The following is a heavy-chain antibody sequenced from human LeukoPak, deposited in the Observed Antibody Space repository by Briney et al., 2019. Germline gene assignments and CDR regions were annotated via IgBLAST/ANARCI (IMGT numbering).Heavy chain of an antibody. CDR3: ARAFKGSPYYFDY. V-gene: IGHV4-30-4*01. Sequence: SETLSLTCTVSGGSISSGDYYWSWIRQPPGKGLEWIGYIYYSGSTYYNPSLKSRVTISVDTSKNQFSLKLSSVTAADTAVYYCARAFKGSPYYFDYWGQGTLVTVSS. CDR1: GGSISSGDYY. J-gene: IGHJ4*02. D-gene: IGHD2-15*01. CDR2: IYYSGST.